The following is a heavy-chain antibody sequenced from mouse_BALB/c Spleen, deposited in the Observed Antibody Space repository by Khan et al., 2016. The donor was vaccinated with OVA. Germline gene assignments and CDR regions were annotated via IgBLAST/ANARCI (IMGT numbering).Heavy chain of an antibody. J-gene: IGHJ4*01. V-gene: IGHV5-6*01. CDR3: ARHWVGVMDY. D-gene: IGHD4-1*01. Sequence: EVELVESGGDLVKPGGSLKLSCAASGFTFSTYGMSWVHQTPDKRLEWVATISSGGTYTYYPDSVKGRFPISRDNAKNTLYLQMSSLRSEDTAMYYCARHWVGVMDYWGQGTSVTVSS. CDR1: GFTFSTYG. CDR2: ISSGGTYT.